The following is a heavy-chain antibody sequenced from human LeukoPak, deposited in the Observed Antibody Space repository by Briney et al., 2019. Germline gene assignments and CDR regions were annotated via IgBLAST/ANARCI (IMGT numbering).Heavy chain of an antibody. CDR1: GGSISSGDYY. CDR3: ARASSWYQPGGYYFDY. D-gene: IGHD6-13*01. J-gene: IGHJ4*02. CDR2: IYYSGST. V-gene: IGHV4-61*08. Sequence: PSETLSLTCTVSGGSISSGDYYWSWIRQPPGKGLEWIGYIYYSGSTNYNPSLKSRVTISVDTSKNQFSLKLSSVTAADTAVYYCARASSWYQPGGYYFDYWGQGTLVTVSS.